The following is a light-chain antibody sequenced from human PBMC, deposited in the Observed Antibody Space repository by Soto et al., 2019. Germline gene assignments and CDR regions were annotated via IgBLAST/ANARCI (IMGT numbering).Light chain of an antibody. V-gene: IGLV2-8*01. CDR2: EVS. CDR3: SSYAGSNTCV. J-gene: IGLJ3*02. Sequence: QSALTQPPSASGSPGQSVTISCTGTSSDVGGYNYVSWYQQHPGKAPKLMIYEVSKRPSGVPDRFSGSKSGNTASLTVSGLQAEDEADYYCSSYAGSNTCVFGRGTKRTVL. CDR1: SSDVGGYNY.